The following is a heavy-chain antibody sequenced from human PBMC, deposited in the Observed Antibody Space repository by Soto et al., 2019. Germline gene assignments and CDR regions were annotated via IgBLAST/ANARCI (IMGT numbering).Heavy chain of an antibody. Sequence: PGGSLRLSCAASGFTFSSYSMNWVRQAPGKGLEWVSSISSSSSYIYYADSVKGRFTISRDNAKNSLYLQMNSLRAEDTAVYYCARGRIAAGDVDVWGQGTTVTVSS. CDR1: GFTFSSYS. J-gene: IGHJ6*02. CDR3: ARGRIAAGDVDV. V-gene: IGHV3-21*04. CDR2: ISSSSSYI. D-gene: IGHD6-13*01.